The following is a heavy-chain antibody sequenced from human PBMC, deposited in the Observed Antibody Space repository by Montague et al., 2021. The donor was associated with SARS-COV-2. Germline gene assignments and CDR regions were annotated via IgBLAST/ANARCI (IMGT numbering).Heavy chain of an antibody. CDR2: ISYDGCNK. CDR3: ARDSDTRLTTPIDY. J-gene: IGHJ4*02. Sequence: SLRLSCAASGFSFSEYAMHWVRQAPGKGLEWVALISYDGCNKYYAVSVKGRFTISRDNSKNTLYLQMSSLRAEDTAVYFCARDSDTRLTTPIDYWGQGTLVTVSS. V-gene: IGHV3-30*04. CDR1: GFSFSEYA. D-gene: IGHD2-15*01.